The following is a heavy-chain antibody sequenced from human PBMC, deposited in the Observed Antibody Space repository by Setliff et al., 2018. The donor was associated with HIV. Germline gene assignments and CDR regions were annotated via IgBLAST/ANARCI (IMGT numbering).Heavy chain of an antibody. D-gene: IGHD3-3*01. CDR2: IHYSGRS. CDR3: ARGLSIFGVATPGFYSFMDV. CDR1: GGSITGHY. Sequence: PSETLSLTCTVSGGSITGHYWSWIRQPPGKGLEWIGYIHYSGRSNYNPSLKSRVSISLDTSKKQVSLKLNSVTAADTTVYYCARGLSIFGVATPGFYSFMDVWGKGTTVTVSS. V-gene: IGHV4-59*11. J-gene: IGHJ6*03.